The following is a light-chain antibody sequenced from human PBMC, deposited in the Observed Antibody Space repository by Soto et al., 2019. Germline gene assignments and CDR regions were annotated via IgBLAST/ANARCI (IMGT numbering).Light chain of an antibody. CDR1: QRINKW. CDR2: DAY. CDR3: QQSYSTLLA. J-gene: IGKJ5*01. V-gene: IGKV1-39*01. Sequence: DIQMTQSPSTLSASIGDRVTVNCRASQRINKWLAWHQQKPGKAPKLLIYDAYSLQSGVPPRFSGSGSGTDFTLTISSLQPEDFATYYCQQSYSTLLAVGQVTRLEIK.